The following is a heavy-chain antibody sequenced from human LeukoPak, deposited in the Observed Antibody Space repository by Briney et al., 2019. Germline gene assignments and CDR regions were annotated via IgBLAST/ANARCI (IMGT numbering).Heavy chain of an antibody. D-gene: IGHD2-8*01. Sequence: SETLSLTCAVYGGSFSGYYWSWIRQSPGKGLEWIGEIDHSGSTNYNPSLKSRVTISVDTSKNQFSLKLSSVTAADTAVYYCARGNVLMVYAILDYWGRGTLVTVSS. CDR1: GGSFSGYY. CDR2: IDHSGST. CDR3: ARGNVLMVYAILDY. J-gene: IGHJ4*02. V-gene: IGHV4-34*01.